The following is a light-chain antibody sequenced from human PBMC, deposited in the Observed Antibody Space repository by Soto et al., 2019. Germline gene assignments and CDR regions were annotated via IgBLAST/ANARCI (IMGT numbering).Light chain of an antibody. CDR1: QGVSGW. CDR2: DAS. Sequence: DIQMTQSPSTVSASVGDIVTITCRASQGVSGWLAWYQQKPGEAPKLLIYDASALPRGVPSRFSGTGSGTEFTLIISSLQPDDFATYYCQQYGSYWTFGQGTKVDIK. CDR3: QQYGSYWT. V-gene: IGKV1-5*01. J-gene: IGKJ1*01.